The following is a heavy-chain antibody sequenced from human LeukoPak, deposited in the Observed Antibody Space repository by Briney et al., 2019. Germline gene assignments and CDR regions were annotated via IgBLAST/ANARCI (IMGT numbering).Heavy chain of an antibody. CDR3: AGDWGGYSGYDLLWYFDL. CDR2: INPYDGST. V-gene: IGHV1-46*01. J-gene: IGHJ2*01. D-gene: IGHD5-12*01. CDR1: GYTFTSYD. Sequence: ASVKVSCKASGYTFTSYDMNWVRQAPGQGLEWMGIINPYDGSTSYTQKLQGRVTMTRDTSTSTVYMELSSVRSGDTAVYFCAGDWGGYSGYDLLWYFDLWGRGTLVTVSS.